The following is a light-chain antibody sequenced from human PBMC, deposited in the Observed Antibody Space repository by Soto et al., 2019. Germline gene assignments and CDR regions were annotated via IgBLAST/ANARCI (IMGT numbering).Light chain of an antibody. CDR2: DAS. CDR3: QQYGDRPRT. J-gene: IGKJ1*01. V-gene: IGKV3-15*01. CDR1: QYIGSA. Sequence: EVVLTQSPATLSVSPGDRAPLSCRASQYIGSAVAWYHQRSGQAPRVLIFDASIRVPTTPARFSGSVSGTELTITISSLESEDFEVYFCQQYGDRPRTFGQGTKVDIK.